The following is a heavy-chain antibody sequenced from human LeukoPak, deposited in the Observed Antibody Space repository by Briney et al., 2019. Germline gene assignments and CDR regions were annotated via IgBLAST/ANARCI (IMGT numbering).Heavy chain of an antibody. Sequence: ASVKVSCKASGYTFSDYYMHWVRQAPGQGLEWMGWINPNSGGTNYAQKFQGRVTMTRDTSISTAVMELTGLRSDDTAVYYCARGLISGSYDYYYYGMDVWGQGTTVTVSS. V-gene: IGHV1-2*02. CDR1: GYTFSDYY. CDR2: INPNSGGT. J-gene: IGHJ6*02. CDR3: ARGLISGSYDYYYYGMDV. D-gene: IGHD6-19*01.